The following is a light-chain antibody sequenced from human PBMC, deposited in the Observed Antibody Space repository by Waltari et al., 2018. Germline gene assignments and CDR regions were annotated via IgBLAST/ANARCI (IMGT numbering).Light chain of an antibody. CDR3: QQYNNYLYT. CDR2: RAS. J-gene: IGKJ2*01. CDR1: QNINRW. V-gene: IGKV1-5*03. Sequence: DIQMTQSPSTLSASVGDRVTITCRASQNINRWLAWYQQRPGKAPNLLIYRASTLESGVPSRFSGRGSGTEFTLTSSSLQPDDFATYYCQQYNNYLYTFCQGTKLEIK.